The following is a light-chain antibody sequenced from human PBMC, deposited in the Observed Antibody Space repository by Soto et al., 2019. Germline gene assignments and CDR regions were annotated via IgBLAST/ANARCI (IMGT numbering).Light chain of an antibody. CDR3: QQYNTYLS. V-gene: IGKV1-5*01. Sequence: DIQMTQSPSTLSASVGNRVTISCRASQSISRWLAWYQQKPGKALTLLIYHASSLESGVPSRFSGSGTGTEFAISSSSLQPDDVATYYCQQYNTYLSFGQGTKFEIK. J-gene: IGKJ1*01. CDR2: HAS. CDR1: QSISRW.